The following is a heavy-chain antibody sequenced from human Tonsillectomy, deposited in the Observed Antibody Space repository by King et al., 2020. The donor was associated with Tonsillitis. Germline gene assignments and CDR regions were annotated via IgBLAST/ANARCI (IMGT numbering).Heavy chain of an antibody. CDR2: VSTYNGDT. V-gene: IGHV1-18*04. J-gene: IGHJ4*02. D-gene: IGHD2-2*01. CDR1: GYTFTSYG. CDR3: ARGASTSSLYSFDY. Sequence: VQLVEAEAEVKKPGASVKVSCKASGYTFTSYGINWVRQAPGQGLEWMGWVSTYNGDTNYAQNLQGRVTMTIDTSTSTAYMELRSLTSDDTAVYYCARGASTSSLYSFDYWGQGSLVTVSS.